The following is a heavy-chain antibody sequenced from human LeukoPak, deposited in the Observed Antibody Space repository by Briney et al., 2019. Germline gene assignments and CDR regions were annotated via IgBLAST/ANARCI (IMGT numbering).Heavy chain of an antibody. V-gene: IGHV1-69*06. D-gene: IGHD6-19*01. Sequence: SVKVSCKASGGTSSSYAISWVRQAPGQGLEWMGVIIPIFGTANYAQKFQGRVTITAGKSTSTAYMELSSLRSEDTAVYYCARDLSQGRAVAGYFDNWGQGTLVAVS. J-gene: IGHJ4*02. CDR3: ARDLSQGRAVAGYFDN. CDR2: IIPIFGTA. CDR1: GGTSSSYA.